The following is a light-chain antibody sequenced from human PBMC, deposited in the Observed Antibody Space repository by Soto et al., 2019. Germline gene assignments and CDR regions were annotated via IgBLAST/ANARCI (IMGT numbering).Light chain of an antibody. CDR2: AAS. Sequence: DLQFTQSSSLLSSSVRDRGTHPCRASQGISSYLAWYQQKPGKAPKLLIYAASTLQSGVPSRFSGSGSGTEFTLTISSLQPEDFATYYCQQLNSYPRTFGGGTKVDIK. V-gene: IGKV1-9*01. J-gene: IGKJ4*01. CDR1: QGISSY. CDR3: QQLNSYPRT.